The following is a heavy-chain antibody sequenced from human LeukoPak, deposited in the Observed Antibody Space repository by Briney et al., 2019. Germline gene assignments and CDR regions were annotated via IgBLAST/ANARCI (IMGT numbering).Heavy chain of an antibody. Sequence: PGGSLRLSCAASGFTFSSYAMSWVRQAPGKGLEWVSAISGSGGSTYYVDSVKGRFTISRDNSKNTLYLQMNSLRAEDTAVYYCAKDGRYCSGGSCYQQFDYWGQGTLVTVSS. CDR3: AKDGRYCSGGSCYQQFDY. D-gene: IGHD2-15*01. V-gene: IGHV3-23*01. J-gene: IGHJ4*02. CDR2: ISGSGGST. CDR1: GFTFSSYA.